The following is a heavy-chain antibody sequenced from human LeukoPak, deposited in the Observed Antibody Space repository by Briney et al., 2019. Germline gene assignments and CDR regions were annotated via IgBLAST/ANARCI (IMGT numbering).Heavy chain of an antibody. CDR2: ISESGGTR. Sequence: GGSLRLSCAASGFTFSSYALSWVRQAPGKGLEWVSAISESGGTRNYVDSVKGRFTISRDNSKNTLYLQMSSLRAEDTAVYYCAREMATNTYAFDIWGQGTMVTVSS. V-gene: IGHV3-23*01. D-gene: IGHD5-24*01. CDR3: AREMATNTYAFDI. J-gene: IGHJ3*02. CDR1: GFTFSSYA.